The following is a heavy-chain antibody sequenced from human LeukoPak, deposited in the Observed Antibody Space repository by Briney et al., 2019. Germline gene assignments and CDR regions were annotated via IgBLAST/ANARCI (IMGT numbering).Heavy chain of an antibody. D-gene: IGHD3-10*01. V-gene: IGHV3-23*01. J-gene: IGHJ4*02. CDR3: AKDAVAPGSGGDYFDY. Sequence: PGRSLRLSCAVFGFTFSSYAMHWVRQAPGKGLEWVSVITGNTGSTYYADSVKGRFTISRDNSKNTLSLQMNSLRAEDTAVYYCAKDAVAPGSGGDYFDYWGQGTLVTVSS. CDR2: ITGNTGST. CDR1: GFTFSSYA.